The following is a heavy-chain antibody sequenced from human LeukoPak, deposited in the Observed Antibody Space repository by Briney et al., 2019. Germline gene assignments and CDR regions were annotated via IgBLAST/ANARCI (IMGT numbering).Heavy chain of an antibody. Sequence: SETLSLTCSVSGYSISSGFYWGWIRQPPGKELEWIGSIFHSGSTYYNPSLKSRVTMSVDTSKNQFSLKLSSVTAADTAVYYCARDMVRGVRLGPAACDLWGRGTLVTVSS. J-gene: IGHJ2*01. CDR1: GYSISSGFY. D-gene: IGHD3-10*01. CDR2: IFHSGST. CDR3: ARDMVRGVRLGPAACDL. V-gene: IGHV4-38-2*02.